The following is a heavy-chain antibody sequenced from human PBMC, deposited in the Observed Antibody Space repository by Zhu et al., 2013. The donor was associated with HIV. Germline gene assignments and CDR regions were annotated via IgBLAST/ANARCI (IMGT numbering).Heavy chain of an antibody. CDR3: ARGHWLFFGKFGGVIPYYMDV. D-gene: IGHD3-16*01. V-gene: IGHV1-46*01. CDR2: INPSDGTT. J-gene: IGHJ6*03. CDR1: GYTFTSYF. Sequence: QVFLEQSGAEVKKPAASVNVSCQASGYTFTSYFLHWVRQAPGQGLEWMGIINPSDGTTTYAQTFQDRVTLARDVSTSTVYMELKSLTSEDTAVYYCARGHWLFFGKFGGVIPYYMDVWGKGTTVTVS.